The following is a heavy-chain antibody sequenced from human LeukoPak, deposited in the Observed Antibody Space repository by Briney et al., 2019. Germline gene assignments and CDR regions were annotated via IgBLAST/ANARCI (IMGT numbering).Heavy chain of an antibody. CDR2: ISGSGGST. Sequence: GGSLRLSCAASGFPFSSYGMSWVRQAPGKGVEWVSAISGSGGSTYYADSVRGRFTISRDNSKNTLSLQMTSLRADDTAVYYCATRFGLDYYYYYMDVWGKGTTVTVSS. D-gene: IGHD3-10*01. V-gene: IGHV3-23*01. CDR3: ATRFGLDYYYYYMDV. CDR1: GFPFSSYG. J-gene: IGHJ6*03.